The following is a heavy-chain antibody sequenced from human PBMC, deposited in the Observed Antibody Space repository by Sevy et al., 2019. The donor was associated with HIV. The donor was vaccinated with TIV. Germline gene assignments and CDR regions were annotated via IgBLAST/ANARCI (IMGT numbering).Heavy chain of an antibody. CDR3: ARGGYGGEGCGY. J-gene: IGHJ4*02. CDR1: GFTVSSNY. D-gene: IGHD4-17*01. CDR2: IYSGGST. Sequence: GGSLRLSCAASGFTVSSNYMSWVRQAPGKGLEWVSVIYSGGSTNYEDSVKGRFTISRDNSKNTLYLQMNSLRAEDTAVYYCARGGYGGEGCGYWGQGTLVTVSS. V-gene: IGHV3-53*01.